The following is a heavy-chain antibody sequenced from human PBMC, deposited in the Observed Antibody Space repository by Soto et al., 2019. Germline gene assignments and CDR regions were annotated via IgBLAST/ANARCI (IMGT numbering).Heavy chain of an antibody. V-gene: IGHV3-30*18. D-gene: IGHD6-19*01. CDR1: GFTFSSYG. J-gene: IGHJ4*02. CDR2: ISYDGSNK. Sequence: GGSLRLSCAASGFTFSSYGMHWVRQAPGKGLEWVAVISYDGSNKYYADSVKGRFTISRDNSKNTLYLQMNSLRAEDTAVYYCAKDPQYSSGSPRWYFDYWGQGTLVTVSS. CDR3: AKDPQYSSGSPRWYFDY.